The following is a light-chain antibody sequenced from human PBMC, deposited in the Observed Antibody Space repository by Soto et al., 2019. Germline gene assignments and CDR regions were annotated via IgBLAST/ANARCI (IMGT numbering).Light chain of an antibody. V-gene: IGLV2-18*02. Sequence: QSVLTQPPSLSGSPGQSVTISFTGTSSVVGSYNRVSWYQQSPGTAPKLMIYEVSNRPSGVPDRFSGSKSGNTASLTISGLQAEDEADCYCSSYTSSSTYVFGTGTKVTV. CDR2: EVS. CDR1: SSVVGSYNR. CDR3: SSYTSSSTYV. J-gene: IGLJ1*01.